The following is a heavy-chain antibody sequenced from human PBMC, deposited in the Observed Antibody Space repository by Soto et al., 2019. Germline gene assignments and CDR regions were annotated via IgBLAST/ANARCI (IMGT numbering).Heavy chain of an antibody. V-gene: IGHV3-30*18. CDR2: ISYDGSNK. CDR1: GFTFSSYG. D-gene: IGHD6-19*01. Sequence: GGSLRLSCAASGFTFSSYGMHWVRQAPGKGLEWVAVISYDGSNKYYADSVKGRFTISRDNSKNTLYLQMNSLRAEDTAVYYCAKDLAPGIAVAGANWFAPWGQGTLVTVSS. J-gene: IGHJ5*02. CDR3: AKDLAPGIAVAGANWFAP.